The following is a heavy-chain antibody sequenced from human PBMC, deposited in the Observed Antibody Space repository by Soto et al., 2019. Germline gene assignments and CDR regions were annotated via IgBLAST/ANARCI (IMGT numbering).Heavy chain of an antibody. D-gene: IGHD5-12*01. CDR2: IIPIFGIA. Sequence: ASVKVSCKASGGTFSSYAIGWVRQAPGQGLEWMGGIIPIFGIANYAQKFQGRVTITADKSTSTAYMELSSLRSEDTAVYYCARGRDGYKNDAFDIWGQGTMVTVSS. V-gene: IGHV1-69*10. CDR3: ARGRDGYKNDAFDI. CDR1: GGTFSSYA. J-gene: IGHJ3*02.